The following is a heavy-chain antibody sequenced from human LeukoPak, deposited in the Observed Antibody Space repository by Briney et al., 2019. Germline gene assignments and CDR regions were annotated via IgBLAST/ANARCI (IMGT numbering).Heavy chain of an antibody. J-gene: IGHJ3*02. CDR2: ISYSGGT. CDR3: AQQVVGTSDTFDI. CDR1: GASIRSSY. V-gene: IGHV4-59*01. Sequence: SETLSLTCSVSGASIRSSYWSWIRQPPGKGLEWIGYISYSGGTKYNPSLKSRATMSADTSKSQLSLRLDSVTAADTAVYFCAQQVVGTSDTFDIWGQGTMVTVSS. D-gene: IGHD6-13*01.